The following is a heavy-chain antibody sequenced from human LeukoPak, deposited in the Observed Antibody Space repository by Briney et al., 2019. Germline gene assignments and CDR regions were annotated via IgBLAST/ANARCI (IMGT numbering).Heavy chain of an antibody. D-gene: IGHD3-10*01. CDR2: VTSRRSYI. Sequence: GGSLRLSCAASGFTFTSYDMNWVRQAPGKGLEWVSSVTSRRSYIYYADSLKGRFTISRDNAKNSLYLQMNSLRVEDTAVYYCARGADAAVLDYWGQGTLVTVSS. CDR1: GFTFTSYD. V-gene: IGHV3-21*01. J-gene: IGHJ4*02. CDR3: ARGADAAVLDY.